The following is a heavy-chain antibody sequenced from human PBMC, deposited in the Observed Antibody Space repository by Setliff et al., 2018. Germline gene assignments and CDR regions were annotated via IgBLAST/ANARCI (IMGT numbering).Heavy chain of an antibody. CDR1: GFVFGTYG. D-gene: IGHD3-10*01. J-gene: IGHJ4*02. V-gene: IGHV3-30*02. CDR3: VKVKKPLIRGSGFDY. CDR2: VRFDGSYK. Sequence: WGSLRLPCAASGFVFGTYGMHWVRQAPGKGLDWVASVRFDGSYKVYADSVKGRFTISRDNSENTLFLQMTSLRPEDTGVYYCVKVKKPLIRGSGFDYWGRGTLVTVSS.